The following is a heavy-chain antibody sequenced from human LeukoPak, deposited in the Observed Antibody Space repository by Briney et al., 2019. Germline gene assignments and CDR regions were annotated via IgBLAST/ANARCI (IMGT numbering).Heavy chain of an antibody. CDR1: GDSIRAYY. J-gene: IGHJ6*03. CDR2: LSYSGTT. Sequence: KPSEPLSLTCTVSGDSIRAYYWSWFRQPPGKGLEWIGYLSYSGTTNYNPSLESRVTISEDTSKQVFSLHLNSVTAADTAMYYCARGRGDRGFYYYYVDVWGKGTAVTVSS. D-gene: IGHD2-21*02. CDR3: ARGRGDRGFYYYYVDV. V-gene: IGHV4-59*01.